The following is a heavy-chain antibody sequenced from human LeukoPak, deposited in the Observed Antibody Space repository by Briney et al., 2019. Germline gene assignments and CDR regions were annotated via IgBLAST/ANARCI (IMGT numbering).Heavy chain of an antibody. V-gene: IGHV4-34*01. CDR2: INHSGST. D-gene: IGHD4-23*01. Sequence: PSETLSLTCAVYGGSFSGYYWSWIRQPPGKGLEWIGEINHSGSTNYNPSLKRRVTISVDTSKNQFSLKLSSVTAADAAVYYCASWAYGGNRGGFDPWGQGTLVTVSS. CDR1: GGSFSGYY. J-gene: IGHJ5*02. CDR3: ASWAYGGNRGGFDP.